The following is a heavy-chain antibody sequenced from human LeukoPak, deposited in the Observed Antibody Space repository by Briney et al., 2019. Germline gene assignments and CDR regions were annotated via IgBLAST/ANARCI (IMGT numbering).Heavy chain of an antibody. J-gene: IGHJ3*02. V-gene: IGHV3-7*01. CDR1: GFTVSSNY. Sequence: PGGSLRLSCAASGFTVSSNYMSWVRQAPGKGLEWVANIKQDGSEKYYVDSVKGRFTISRDNAENSLYLQMNSLRAEDTAVYYCARSGNYYDSSGYYHDVFDIWGQGTMVTVSS. CDR2: IKQDGSEK. D-gene: IGHD3-22*01. CDR3: ARSGNYYDSSGYYHDVFDI.